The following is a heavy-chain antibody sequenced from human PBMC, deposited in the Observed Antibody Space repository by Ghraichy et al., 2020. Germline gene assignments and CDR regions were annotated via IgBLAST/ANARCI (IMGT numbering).Heavy chain of an antibody. J-gene: IGHJ4*02. CDR1: GFTFSDYA. CDR2: IIGNGVDT. V-gene: IGHV3-23*01. D-gene: IGHD2-15*01. Sequence: GESLNISCAGSGFTFSDYAINWVRQFPGKGLEWVTSIIGNGVDTYYADSVRGRFTISRDNSKNAVYLQMNSLRAEDMAVYYCAKAMRDSYCSGARCYPFDFWGQGPQVPVSS. CDR3: AKAMRDSYCSGARCYPFDF.